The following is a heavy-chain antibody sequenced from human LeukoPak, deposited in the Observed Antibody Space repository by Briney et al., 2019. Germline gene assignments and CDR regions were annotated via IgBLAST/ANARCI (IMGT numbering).Heavy chain of an antibody. Sequence: PGGSLRLSCAASGFTFSSYSMMWVRQAPGKGLEWVSYISSSSTTIHYADSVKGRFTISRDNAKNSVYLQMNSLRAEDTAVYYCARVSRGGYCSGGSCYKNWGQGTLVTVSS. J-gene: IGHJ4*02. CDR3: ARVSRGGYCSGGSCYKN. CDR1: GFTFSSYS. CDR2: ISSSSTTI. D-gene: IGHD2-15*01. V-gene: IGHV3-48*01.